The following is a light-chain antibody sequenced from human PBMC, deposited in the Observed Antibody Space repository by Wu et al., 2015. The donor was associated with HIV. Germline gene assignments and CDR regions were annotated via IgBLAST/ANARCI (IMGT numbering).Light chain of an antibody. Sequence: IVLTQSPGTLSLSPGERATLSCRASQSVTSNYLSWYQQKPGQAPRLLVFGASSRATGVPDRFSGSGSGTDFTLTISRLEPEDFAVYYCQQYADSPLTFGGGTKVEI. V-gene: IGKV3-20*01. CDR3: QQYADSPLT. J-gene: IGKJ4*01. CDR2: GAS. CDR1: QSVTSNY.